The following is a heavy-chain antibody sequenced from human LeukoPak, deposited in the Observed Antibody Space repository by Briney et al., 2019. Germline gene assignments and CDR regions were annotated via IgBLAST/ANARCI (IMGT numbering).Heavy chain of an antibody. CDR2: ISSSSSYI. V-gene: IGHV3-21*01. J-gene: IGHJ6*03. Sequence: ETLSLTCTVSGGSISSSSYYWGWIRQPPGKGLEWVSSISSSSSYIYYADSLKGRFTISRDNAKNSLYLQMNSLRAADTAVYYCARTLYDTSGYYYYYYYMDVWGKGTTVTVSS. CDR1: GGSISSSS. D-gene: IGHD3-22*01. CDR3: ARTLYDTSGYYYYYYYMDV.